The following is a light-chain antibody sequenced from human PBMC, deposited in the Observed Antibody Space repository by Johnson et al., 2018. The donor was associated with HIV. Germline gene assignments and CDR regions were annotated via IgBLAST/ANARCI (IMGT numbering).Light chain of an antibody. CDR3: GTWDAGLSVNG. Sequence: QLVLTQPPSVSAAPGQKVTVSCSGRSSNIGDHSVSWFHHLPGAAPKLLIYDNDRRPSGVPDRFSGSKSGTSATLDITRLQSGDAADYYCGTWDAGLSVNGVGHGTKGTVL. CDR2: DND. J-gene: IGLJ1*01. V-gene: IGLV1-51*02. CDR1: SSNIGDHS.